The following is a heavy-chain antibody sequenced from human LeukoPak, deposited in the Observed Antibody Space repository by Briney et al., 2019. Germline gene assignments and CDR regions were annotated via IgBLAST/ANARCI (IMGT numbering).Heavy chain of an antibody. D-gene: IGHD2-15*01. V-gene: IGHV3-21*01. Sequence: GGSLRLXCAASGFTFSTYSMNWVRQAPGKGLEWVSSIISSSSYIYYADSVKGRFTISRDNAKNSLYLQMNSLRAEDTAVYYCARDPQYCSGGSCYSFDYWGQGTLVTVSS. CDR2: IISSSSYI. CDR3: ARDPQYCSGGSCYSFDY. J-gene: IGHJ4*02. CDR1: GFTFSTYS.